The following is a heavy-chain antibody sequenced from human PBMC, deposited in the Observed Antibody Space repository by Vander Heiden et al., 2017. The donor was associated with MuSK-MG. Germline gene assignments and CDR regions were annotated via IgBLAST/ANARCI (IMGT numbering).Heavy chain of an antibody. CDR3: AKGYIAVNDAFDI. CDR1: GFTFDDYA. V-gene: IGHV3-9*03. Sequence: EVQLVESGGGLVQPGRSLRLSCAASGFTFDDYAMHWVRQAPGKGLEWVSGISWNSGSIGYADSVKGRFTISRDNAKNSLYLQMNSLRAEDMALYYCAKGYIAVNDAFDIWGQGTMVTVSS. J-gene: IGHJ3*02. D-gene: IGHD6-19*01. CDR2: ISWNSGSI.